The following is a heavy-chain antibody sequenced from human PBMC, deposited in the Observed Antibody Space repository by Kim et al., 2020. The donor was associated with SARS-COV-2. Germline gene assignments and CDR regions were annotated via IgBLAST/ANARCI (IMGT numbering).Heavy chain of an antibody. J-gene: IGHJ4*02. Sequence: SETLSLTCTVSGGSISSGGYYWSWIRQHPGKGLEWIGYIYYSGSTYYNPSLKSRVTISVDTSKNQFSLKLSSVTAADTAVYYCARSRSGYSYGPYYFDYWGQGTLVTVSS. V-gene: IGHV4-31*03. CDR2: IYYSGST. CDR3: ARSRSGYSYGPYYFDY. CDR1: GGSISSGGYY. D-gene: IGHD5-18*01.